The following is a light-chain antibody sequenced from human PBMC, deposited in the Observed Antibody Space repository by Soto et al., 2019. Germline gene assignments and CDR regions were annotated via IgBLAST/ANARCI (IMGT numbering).Light chain of an antibody. J-gene: IGKJ5*01. CDR3: QQYGSSPIT. V-gene: IGKV3-20*01. CDR2: DAS. CDR1: QGISGY. Sequence: ILLTQSPATKTLSPRQSDTLSYQASQGISGYLAWYQQRPGQAPRLLIYDASNRATGIPVRFSGSGSGTDFTLTINRLEPEDFAVYYCQQYGSSPITFGQGTRLEIK.